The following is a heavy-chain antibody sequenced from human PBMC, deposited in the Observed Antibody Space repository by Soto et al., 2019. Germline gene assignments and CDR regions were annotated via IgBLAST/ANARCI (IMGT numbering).Heavy chain of an antibody. CDR2: ISASGGST. D-gene: IGHD3-16*01. J-gene: IGHJ4*02. CDR3: ARGEVMHDS. CDR1: GFTFDSFA. V-gene: IGHV3-23*01. Sequence: EVQLLESGGGLEQPGGSLRLSCAASGFTFDSFAMTWVRQAPGKGLEWVSAISASGGSTFYADSVKGRFTISRDSSKKTLYLQMNTLRAEDTAVYYCARGEVMHDSWGQGTLVTVSS.